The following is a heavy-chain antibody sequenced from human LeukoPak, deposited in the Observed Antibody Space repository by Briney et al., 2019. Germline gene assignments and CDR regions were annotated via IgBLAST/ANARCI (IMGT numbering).Heavy chain of an antibody. CDR3: ARAMRAGAFDC. J-gene: IGHJ4*02. D-gene: IGHD3-10*01. V-gene: IGHV3-48*03. Sequence: GGSLRLSCAASGFTFSSYEMNWVRQAPGKGLEWVSYISSSGSTIYYADSVKGRFTISRDNAKNSLYLQMNSLRVEDTAVYYCARAMRAGAFDCWGQGTLVTVSS. CDR2: ISSSGSTI. CDR1: GFTFSSYE.